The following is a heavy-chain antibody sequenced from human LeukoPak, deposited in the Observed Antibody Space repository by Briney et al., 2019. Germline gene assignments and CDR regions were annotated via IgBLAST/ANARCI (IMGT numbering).Heavy chain of an antibody. Sequence: SETLSLTCTVSGGSISSYYWSWIRQPPGKGLEWIGYIYYSGSTNYNPSLKSRVTISVDTSKNQFSLKLSSVTAAGTAVYYCAGGIAAAGDLWGQGTLVTVSS. V-gene: IGHV4-59*01. CDR3: AGGIAAAGDL. D-gene: IGHD6-13*01. CDR2: IYYSGST. J-gene: IGHJ4*02. CDR1: GGSISSYY.